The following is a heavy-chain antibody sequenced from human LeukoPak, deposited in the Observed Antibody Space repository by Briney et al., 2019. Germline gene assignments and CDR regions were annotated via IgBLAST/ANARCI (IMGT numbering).Heavy chain of an antibody. CDR3: ARHGVTVAGPRRDWFDP. Sequence: SETLSLTCTVSGGSISSYYWSWIRQPPGKGLEWIGYIYTSGSTNYNPSLKSRVTISVDTSKNQFSLKLSSVTAADTAVYYCARHGVTVAGPRRDWFDPWGQGPLVTVSS. CDR2: IYTSGST. CDR1: GGSISSYY. D-gene: IGHD6-19*01. J-gene: IGHJ5*02. V-gene: IGHV4-4*09.